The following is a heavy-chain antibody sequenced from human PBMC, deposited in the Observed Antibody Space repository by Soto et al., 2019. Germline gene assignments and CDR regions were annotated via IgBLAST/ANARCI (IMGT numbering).Heavy chain of an antibody. CDR3: AMTTVTYPDYFDF. CDR1: GGSISSSTSY. D-gene: IGHD4-17*01. Sequence: SETLSLTCTVSGGSISSSTSYWGWVRQPPGKGLEWIASIYDGGNSHYPPSLRSRVTISVDTSKNYFSLRLSSVTAADTAMYYCAMTTVTYPDYFDFWGQGSLVTVSS. V-gene: IGHV4-39*01. J-gene: IGHJ4*02. CDR2: IYDGGNS.